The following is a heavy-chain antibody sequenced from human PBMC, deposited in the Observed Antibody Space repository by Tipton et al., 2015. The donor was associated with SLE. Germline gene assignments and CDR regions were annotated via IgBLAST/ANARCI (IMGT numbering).Heavy chain of an antibody. D-gene: IGHD1-26*01. CDR2: INYRGTI. V-gene: IGHV4-34*01. CDR1: GASFSGYY. Sequence: GLVKPSETLSLTCAVYGASFSGYYCTWIRQSPGKGLEWIGEINYRGTIDYNPSLKSQVSISVDTSKNQFSLKVTSVTAADTAVYYCARGGKWDQPTQYFRHWGQGSLVTVS. J-gene: IGHJ1*01. CDR3: ARGGKWDQPTQYFRH.